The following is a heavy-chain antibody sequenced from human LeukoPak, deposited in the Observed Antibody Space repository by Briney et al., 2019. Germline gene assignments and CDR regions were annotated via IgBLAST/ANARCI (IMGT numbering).Heavy chain of an antibody. CDR1: GFTVSSSY. J-gene: IGHJ4*02. Sequence: GGSLRLSCAASGFTVSSSYMYWVRQAPGKGLEWVSFFYRGDSTYYAESVRGRFTISRDNSKNTLYLLMNSLIPEDTAVYYCARGLGYSYGYGIDYWGQGTLVIASS. CDR2: FYRGDST. V-gene: IGHV3-53*01. CDR3: ARGLGYSYGYGIDY. D-gene: IGHD5-18*01.